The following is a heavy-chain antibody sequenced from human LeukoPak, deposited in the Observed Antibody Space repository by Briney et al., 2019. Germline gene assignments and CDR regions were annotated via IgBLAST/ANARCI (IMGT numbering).Heavy chain of an antibody. D-gene: IGHD6-6*01. CDR3: ASVSEYNYFDY. J-gene: IGHJ4*02. V-gene: IGHV1-2*02. CDR2: INPNSGGT. CDR1: GYTFTSYG. Sequence: ASVKVSCKASGYTFTSYGISWVRQAPGQGLEWMGWINPNSGGTNYAQKFQGRVTMTRDTSISTAYMELSRLRSDDTAVYYCASVSEYNYFDYWGQGTLVTVSS.